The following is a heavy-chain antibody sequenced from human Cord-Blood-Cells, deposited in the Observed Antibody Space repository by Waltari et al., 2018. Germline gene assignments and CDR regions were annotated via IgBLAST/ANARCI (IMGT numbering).Heavy chain of an antibody. CDR1: VGCSSGYY. Sequence: QVQLKQRGAGLLTPSETLSLTCAAYVGCSSGYYWTWISQPPGKGLEWIVEINHSGNSKYNPSRKSRVTISVDTSKNQFSLKLSSVTAADTAVYYCARATLYSSSSVWGQGTLVTVSS. CDR2: INHSGNS. J-gene: IGHJ4*02. CDR3: ARATLYSSSSV. V-gene: IGHV4-34*01. D-gene: IGHD6-6*01.